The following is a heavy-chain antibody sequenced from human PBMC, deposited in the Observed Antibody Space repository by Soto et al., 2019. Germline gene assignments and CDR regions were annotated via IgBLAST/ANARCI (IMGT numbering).Heavy chain of an antibody. V-gene: IGHV1-69*06. J-gene: IGHJ6*02. CDR1: GGTFSSYA. D-gene: IGHD5-18*01. CDR3: ARERRGYSYAYYYGMDV. CDR2: IIPIFGTA. Sequence: QVQLVQSGAEVKKPGSSVKVSCKASGGTFSSYAISWVRQAPGQGLEWMGGIIPIFGTANYAQKFQGRVTITADKSTSTAYMELSSLRSEDTAVYYCARERRGYSYAYYYGMDVWGQGTTVTVSS.